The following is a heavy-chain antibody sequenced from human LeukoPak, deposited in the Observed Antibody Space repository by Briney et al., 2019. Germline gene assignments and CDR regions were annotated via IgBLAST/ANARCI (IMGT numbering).Heavy chain of an antibody. J-gene: IGHJ4*02. V-gene: IGHV1-69*04. Sequence: SVKVSCKASGGTFSSYAISWVRQAPGQGLEWMGRIIPILGIANYAQKFQGRVTITADKSTSTAYMELSSLRSEDTAVYYCARGGYSGYVFDYWGQGTLVTVSS. CDR1: GGTFSSYA. CDR3: ARGGYSGYVFDY. D-gene: IGHD5-12*01. CDR2: IIPILGIA.